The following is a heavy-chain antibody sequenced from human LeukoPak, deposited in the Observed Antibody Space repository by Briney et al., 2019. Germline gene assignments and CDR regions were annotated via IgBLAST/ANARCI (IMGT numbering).Heavy chain of an antibody. CDR3: ARGVRGSYFWPSRRTINWFDP. V-gene: IGHV4-59*01. CDR1: GVSISSYY. J-gene: IGHJ5*02. Sequence: SETLSLTCTVSGVSISSYYWSWIRQPPGKGLEWIGYIYYSGSTNYNPSLKSRVTISVDTSKNQFYLKLSSVTAADTAVYYCARGVRGSYFWPSRRTINWFDPWGQGTLVTVSS. D-gene: IGHD1-26*01. CDR2: IYYSGST.